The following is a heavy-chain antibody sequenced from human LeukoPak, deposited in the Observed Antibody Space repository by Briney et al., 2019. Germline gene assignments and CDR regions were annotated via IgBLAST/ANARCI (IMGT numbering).Heavy chain of an antibody. Sequence: SETLSLTCTVSGGSISSSSYYWGWIRQPPGKGLEWIGSIYYSGSTYYSPSLKSRVTISIDTSKNQFSLKLSSVTAADTAVYYCASYDFWSGYSTFDYWGQGTLVTVSS. CDR3: ASYDFWSGYSTFDY. J-gene: IGHJ4*02. V-gene: IGHV4-39*01. D-gene: IGHD3-3*01. CDR2: IYYSGST. CDR1: GGSISSSSYY.